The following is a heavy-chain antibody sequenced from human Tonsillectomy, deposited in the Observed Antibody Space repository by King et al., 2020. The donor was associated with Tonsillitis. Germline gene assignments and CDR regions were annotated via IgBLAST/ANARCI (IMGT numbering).Heavy chain of an antibody. CDR2: IIPIFGTA. V-gene: IGHV1-69*06. CDR3: ARNYYSNYDSYYFDY. CDR1: GGTFSSYA. D-gene: IGHD4-11*01. Sequence: QLVQAGAEVKKPGSSVKVSCMASGGTFSSYAFSWVRQPPGQGLEWMGGIIPIFGTANYAQKLQGRVTITADKSTSTAYMELSRLRSEDTAVYYCARNYYSNYDSYYFDYWGQGTLVTISS. J-gene: IGHJ4*02.